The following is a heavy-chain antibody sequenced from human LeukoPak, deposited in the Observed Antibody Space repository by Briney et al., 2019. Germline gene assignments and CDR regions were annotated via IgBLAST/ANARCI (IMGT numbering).Heavy chain of an antibody. J-gene: IGHJ6*02. Sequence: GGSLRLSCATSGFPFETNAMSWVRQAPGKGLEWVATIGNTETFYADSVKGRFTISRDNAKNSLYLQMNSLRAEDTAVYYCAKYSSSFEYYYYYYGMDVWGQGTTVTVSS. CDR1: GFPFETNA. CDR2: IGNTETF. V-gene: IGHV3-69-1*01. D-gene: IGHD6-13*01. CDR3: AKYSSSFEYYYYYYGMDV.